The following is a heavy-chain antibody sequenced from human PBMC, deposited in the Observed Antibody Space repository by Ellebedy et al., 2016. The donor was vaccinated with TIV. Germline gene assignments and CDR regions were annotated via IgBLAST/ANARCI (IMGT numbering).Heavy chain of an antibody. CDR1: GFTFSSYA. CDR2: ISGSGGST. CDR3: AKDRAHITYYYDSSGYSYYYGMDV. D-gene: IGHD3-22*01. V-gene: IGHV3-23*01. J-gene: IGHJ6*02. Sequence: GGSLRLSXAASGFTFSSYAMSWVRQAPGKGLEWVSAISGSGGSTYYADSVKGRFTISRDNSKNTLYLQMNSLRAEDTAVYYCAKDRAHITYYYDSSGYSYYYGMDVWGQGTTVTVSS.